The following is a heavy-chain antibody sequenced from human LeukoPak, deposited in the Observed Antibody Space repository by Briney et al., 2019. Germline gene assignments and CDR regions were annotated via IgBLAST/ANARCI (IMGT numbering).Heavy chain of an antibody. CDR1: GFTFSSYS. CDR2: ISSSSSTI. D-gene: IGHD3-22*01. Sequence: GGSLRLSCAASGFTFSSYSMNWVRQAPGKGLEWVSYISSSSSTIYYADSVKGRFTISRDDAKISLDLQMNSLRDEDTAVYYCARVGDSSGPSVGLDYWGQGTLVTVSS. J-gene: IGHJ4*02. V-gene: IGHV3-48*02. CDR3: ARVGDSSGPSVGLDY.